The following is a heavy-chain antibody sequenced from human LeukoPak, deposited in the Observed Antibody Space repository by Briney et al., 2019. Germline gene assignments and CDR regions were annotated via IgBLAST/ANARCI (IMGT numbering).Heavy chain of an antibody. V-gene: IGHV3-21*01. J-gene: IGHJ5*02. CDR3: ARDAGNSGYGCDL. D-gene: IGHD5-12*01. Sequence: SGGSLRLSCAASGFTFSSYSMNWVRQAPGKGLEWVSSISSSSSYIYYADSVKGRFTISRDNAKNSLYLQMNSLRAEDTAMYYCARDAGNSGYGCDLWGQGTLVTVSS. CDR2: ISSSSSYI. CDR1: GFTFSSYS.